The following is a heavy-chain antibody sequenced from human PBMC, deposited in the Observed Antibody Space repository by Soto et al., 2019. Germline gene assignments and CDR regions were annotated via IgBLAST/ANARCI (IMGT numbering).Heavy chain of an antibody. CDR1: GFTFSSYW. J-gene: IGHJ5*02. D-gene: IGHD3-22*01. V-gene: IGHV3-74*01. CDR2: INSAGSST. Sequence: GGSVRLSCAASGFTFSSYWMHWVRQAPGRGLVWVSRINSAGSSTNYADSVKGRFTISRDNAKNTQYLQMNSLRADDTAVYYCARADYSSGRYYPDAWGQGILVTVSS. CDR3: ARADYSSGRYYPDA.